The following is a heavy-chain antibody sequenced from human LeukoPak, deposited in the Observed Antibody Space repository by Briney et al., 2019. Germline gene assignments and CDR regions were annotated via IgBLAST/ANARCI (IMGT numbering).Heavy chain of an antibody. CDR1: GYTFTSYD. D-gene: IGHD5-24*01. CDR3: ARVGRATTYYYYYYMDV. Sequence: GASVKVSCKASGYTFTSYDINWVRQATGQGLEWMGWMNPNSGNTGYAQKFQGRVTITRNTSISTAYMELSSLRSEDTAVYYCARVGRATTYYYYYYMDVWGKGTTVTVSS. CDR2: MNPNSGNT. V-gene: IGHV1-8*03. J-gene: IGHJ6*03.